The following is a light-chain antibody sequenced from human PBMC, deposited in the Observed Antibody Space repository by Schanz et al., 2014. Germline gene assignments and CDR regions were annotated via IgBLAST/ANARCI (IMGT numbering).Light chain of an antibody. Sequence: EIVMTQSPTTLSLSPGETATLSCRASQNVATNLAWYQQKPGQAPRLLIYGASTRASVIPARFSASGSGTEFTLTITSLQSEDFAVYYCQQYNNWLWTFGQGTKVEI. J-gene: IGKJ1*01. CDR3: QQYNNWLWT. CDR1: QNVATN. V-gene: IGKV3-15*01. CDR2: GAS.